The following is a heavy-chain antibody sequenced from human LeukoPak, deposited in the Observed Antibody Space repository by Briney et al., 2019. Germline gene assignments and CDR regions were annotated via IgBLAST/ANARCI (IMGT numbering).Heavy chain of an antibody. J-gene: IGHJ5*02. D-gene: IGHD2-21*01. CDR1: GASISISY. V-gene: IGHV4-59*01. CDR3: ARDSVFATNWFDP. Sequence: SSETLPLTCSVSGASISISYWSWIRQPPGKGLEWIGHISYSGSTNYNPSLKGRVTISVDTSKKYVSLQLRSVTAADTAVYYCARDSVFATNWFDPWGQGTLVTVSS. CDR2: ISYSGST.